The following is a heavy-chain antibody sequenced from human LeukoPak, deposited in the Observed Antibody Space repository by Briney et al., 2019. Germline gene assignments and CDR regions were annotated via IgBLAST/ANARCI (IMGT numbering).Heavy chain of an antibody. D-gene: IGHD6-13*01. Sequence: SETLSLTCAVYGGSFSGYYWGWIRQPPGKGLEWIGSIYHSGSTYYNPSLKSRVTISVDTSKNQFSLKLSSVTAADTAVYYCARVVAAAGNNWFDPWGQGTLVTVSS. CDR3: ARVVAAAGNNWFDP. CDR1: GGSFSGYY. CDR2: IYHSGST. J-gene: IGHJ5*02. V-gene: IGHV4-38-2*01.